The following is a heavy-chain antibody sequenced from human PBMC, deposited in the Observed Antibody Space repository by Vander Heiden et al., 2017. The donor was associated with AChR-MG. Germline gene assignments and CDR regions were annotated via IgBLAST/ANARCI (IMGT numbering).Heavy chain of an antibody. V-gene: IGHV4-34*01. D-gene: IGHD3-3*01. Sequence: QVQLQQWGAGLLKPSETLSLTCAVHGGSFSGYYWRWIRQPPGKGLEWIGEINHSGSTNYNPSLKSRVTISVDTSKNQFSLKLSSVTAADTAVYYCARDEGRITIFGVVIMGYFDYWGQGTLVTVSS. CDR3: ARDEGRITIFGVVIMGYFDY. J-gene: IGHJ4*02. CDR2: INHSGST. CDR1: GGSFSGYY.